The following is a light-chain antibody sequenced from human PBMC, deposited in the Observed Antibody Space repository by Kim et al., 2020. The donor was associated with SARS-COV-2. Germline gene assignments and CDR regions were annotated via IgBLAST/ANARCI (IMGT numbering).Light chain of an antibody. J-gene: IGLJ2*01. Sequence: SVALGHTVRITCQGDSLRSYYASWYQQKPGQAPVLVIYTQNNRPSVIPDRFSGSSLGNTAPLTITGAQAEDEADYFCCSRDSGGMVFGGGTQLTVL. V-gene: IGLV3-19*01. CDR3: CSRDSGGMV. CDR2: TQN. CDR1: SLRSYY.